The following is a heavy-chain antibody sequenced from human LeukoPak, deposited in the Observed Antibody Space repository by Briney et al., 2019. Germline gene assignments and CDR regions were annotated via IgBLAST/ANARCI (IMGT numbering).Heavy chain of an antibody. D-gene: IGHD2-8*02. CDR3: AKDIGSGYCAEH. V-gene: IGHV3-43*02. J-gene: IGHJ4*02. CDR2: ISGDGVST. CDR1: GFTFDDSA. Sequence: AGGSLRLSCAASGFTFDDSAMHWVRQAPGKGLEWVSLISGDGVSTYYADSVKGRFTISRDNSKNSLYLQMSSLRVEDTALYYCAKDIGSGYCAEHWGQGTLVTVSS.